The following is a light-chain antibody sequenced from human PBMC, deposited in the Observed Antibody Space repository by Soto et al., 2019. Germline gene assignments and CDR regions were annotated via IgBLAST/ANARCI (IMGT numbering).Light chain of an antibody. CDR1: TIAIGGYDF. CDR3: SSYSSTTSYV. J-gene: IGLJ1*01. Sequence: QSVLTQPASVSGSPGQSITISCLGTTIAIGGYDFVSWYQQHPGKAPKLMIYDVSNRPSGVSDRFSGSKSGSTASLTISGLQAEDEADYYCSSYSSTTSYVFGAGTKLTVL. CDR2: DVS. V-gene: IGLV2-14*01.